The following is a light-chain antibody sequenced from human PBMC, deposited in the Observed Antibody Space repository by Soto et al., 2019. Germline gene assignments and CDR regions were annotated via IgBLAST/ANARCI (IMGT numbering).Light chain of an antibody. CDR1: SSIIGSNT. J-gene: IGLJ3*02. Sequence: QSVLTQPPSASGTPGQRVTISCSGSSSIIGSNTVNWYQQLPETAPKLLIYNNNQRPSGVPDRFSGSKSGTSASLAISGLQSEDKADYYCATWDDSLNGYWVFGGGTKLTVL. CDR3: ATWDDSLNGYWV. V-gene: IGLV1-44*01. CDR2: NNN.